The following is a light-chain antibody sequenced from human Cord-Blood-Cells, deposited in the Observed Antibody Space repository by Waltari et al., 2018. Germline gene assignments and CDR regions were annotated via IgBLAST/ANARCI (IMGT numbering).Light chain of an antibody. CDR1: SSDVGGYNY. J-gene: IGLJ3*02. CDR3: SSYAGSNNVV. CDR2: EVS. V-gene: IGLV2-8*01. Sequence: QSALTQPPSASGSPGQSVTISCTGTSSDVGGYNYVSWYQQHPGKAPTLMIYEVSKRPSGVRDRFSGSKSGNTASLTVSGLQAEDEADYYCSSYAGSNNVVFGGGTKLTVL.